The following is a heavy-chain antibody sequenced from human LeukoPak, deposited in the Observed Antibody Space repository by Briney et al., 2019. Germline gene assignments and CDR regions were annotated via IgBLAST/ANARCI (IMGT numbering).Heavy chain of an antibody. Sequence: GESLKISCQVSGYRFTSYWVAWVRQMPGKGLEWMGFIYPSDSDTRYSPSFKGQVTMSADKSITTAYLQWSSLRASDTAMYYCARGRMVRGVIHYYYYMDVWGKGTTVTVSS. CDR3: ARGRMVRGVIHYYYYMDV. V-gene: IGHV5-51*01. CDR1: GYRFTSYW. D-gene: IGHD3-10*01. CDR2: IYPSDSDT. J-gene: IGHJ6*03.